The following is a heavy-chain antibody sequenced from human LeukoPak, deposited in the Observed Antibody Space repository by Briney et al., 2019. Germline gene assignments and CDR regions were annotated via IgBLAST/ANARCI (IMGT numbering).Heavy chain of an antibody. J-gene: IGHJ4*02. CDR2: INPNSGGT. CDR3: ARGGYSGYDFSDY. D-gene: IGHD5-12*01. V-gene: IGHV1-2*06. Sequence: ATVKVSCKASGYTFTGYYMHWVRQAPGQGLEWMGRINPNSGGTNYAQKFQGRVTMTRDTSISTAYMELSRLRSDDTAVYYCARGGYSGYDFSDYWGQGTLVTVSS. CDR1: GYTFTGYY.